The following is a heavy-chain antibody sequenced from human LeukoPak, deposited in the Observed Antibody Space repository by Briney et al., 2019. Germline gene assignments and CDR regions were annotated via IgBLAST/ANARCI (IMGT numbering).Heavy chain of an antibody. CDR3: AKAVVVVPAATPFDY. Sequence: PGGSLRLSCAASGFTFSSYVMHWVRQAPGKGLEWVAIISYDGSNEYYADSVKGRFTISRDNSKNTLYLQMNGLRAEDTALFYCAKAVVVVPAATPFDYWGLGTLVTVSS. D-gene: IGHD2-2*01. V-gene: IGHV3-30*04. CDR1: GFTFSSYV. CDR2: ISYDGSNE. J-gene: IGHJ4*02.